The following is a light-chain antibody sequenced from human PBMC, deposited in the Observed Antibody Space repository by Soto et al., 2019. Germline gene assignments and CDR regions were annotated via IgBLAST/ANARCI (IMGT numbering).Light chain of an antibody. Sequence: EIVLTQSPGTLSLSPGKRAPLSCRASQSISSSYLAWYQQRPGQAPRLLIYGASSRATGIPDRFSGSGSGTEFTLTISRLEPEDFAVYYCQVYGPSPPITFGQGTRLEI. CDR2: GAS. CDR1: QSISSSY. V-gene: IGKV3-20*01. J-gene: IGKJ5*01. CDR3: QVYGPSPPIT.